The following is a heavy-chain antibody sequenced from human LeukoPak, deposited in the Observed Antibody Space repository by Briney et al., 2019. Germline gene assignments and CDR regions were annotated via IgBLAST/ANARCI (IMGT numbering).Heavy chain of an antibody. D-gene: IGHD3-3*01. CDR3: ARGPRYYDFWSGYYNDY. V-gene: IGHV1-8*01. Sequence: ASEKVSCKASGYTFTSYDINWVRQATGRGLEWMGWMNPNSGNTGYAQKFQGRVTMTRNTSISTAYMELSSLRSEDTAVYYCARGPRYYDFWSGYYNDYWGQGTLVTVSS. CDR1: GYTFTSYD. CDR2: MNPNSGNT. J-gene: IGHJ4*02.